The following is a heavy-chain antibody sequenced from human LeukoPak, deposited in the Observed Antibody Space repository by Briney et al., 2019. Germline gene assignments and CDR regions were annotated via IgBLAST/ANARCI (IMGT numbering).Heavy chain of an antibody. Sequence: GGSLRLSCAASGFTFSSYWMSWVRQAPGKGLEWVANIKQDGSEKYYVDSVKGRFTISRDNSKNTLYLQMNSLRAEDTAVYYCARAPSHDYFDYWGQGTLVTVSS. CDR1: GFTFSSYW. D-gene: IGHD2-2*01. CDR2: IKQDGSEK. V-gene: IGHV3-7*01. CDR3: ARAPSHDYFDY. J-gene: IGHJ4*02.